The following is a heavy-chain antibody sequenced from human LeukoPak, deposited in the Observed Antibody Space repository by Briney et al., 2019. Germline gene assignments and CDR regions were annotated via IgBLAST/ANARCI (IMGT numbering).Heavy chain of an antibody. CDR3: ARGKITIFGVVISGYYYYMDV. Sequence: SETLSLTCTVCGGSISRHYWRWIRQPPGKGLEGVGYIYYSGCNNYNASLKSRVTISVDASKNQFSLKLSSVTAADTAVYYCARGKITIFGVVISGYYYYMDVWGKGTTVTVSS. V-gene: IGHV4-59*11. CDR1: GGSISRHY. J-gene: IGHJ6*03. CDR2: IYYSGCN. D-gene: IGHD3-3*01.